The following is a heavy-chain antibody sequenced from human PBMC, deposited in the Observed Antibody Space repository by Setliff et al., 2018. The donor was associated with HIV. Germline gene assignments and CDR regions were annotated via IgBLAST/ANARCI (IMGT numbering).Heavy chain of an antibody. CDR2: LLPLFEST. CDR3: SRGQVVGYTYSGIEL. Sequence: SVKVSCKASGYTFTDYYVHWVRQAPGQGFEWLGGLLPLFESTTYAQSFQGRVSITSDESTSTIYLELTSLRSDDTAMYYCSRGQVVGYTYSGIELWGQGTLVTVSS. J-gene: IGHJ4*02. V-gene: IGHV1-69*13. D-gene: IGHD5-18*01. CDR1: GYTFTDYY.